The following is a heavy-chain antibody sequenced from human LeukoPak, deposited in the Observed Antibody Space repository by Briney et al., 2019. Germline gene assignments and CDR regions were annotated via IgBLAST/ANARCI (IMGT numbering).Heavy chain of an antibody. D-gene: IGHD2-15*01. CDR3: ARHDGYCSGGSCGWFDP. V-gene: IGHV4-39*01. CDR1: GGSISSYY. J-gene: IGHJ5*02. CDR2: IYYSGST. Sequence: PSETLSLTCTVSGGSISSYYWGWIRQPPGKGLEWIGSIYYSGSTYYNPSLKSRVTISVDTSKNQFSLKLSSVTAADTAVYYCARHDGYCSGGSCGWFDPWGQGTLVTVSS.